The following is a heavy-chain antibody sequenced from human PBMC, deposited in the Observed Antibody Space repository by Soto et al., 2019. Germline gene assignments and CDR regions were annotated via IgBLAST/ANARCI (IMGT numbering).Heavy chain of an antibody. Sequence: QVQLQESGPGLVKPSETLSLTCAVSSDSVSSGWWSWVRQPPGKGLEWIGQIDRSGSTDYNPSLKSRISISVDKSKNQFSLKVTSVTAADTAVYYCIKNGPYCKDVWGKGTTVTVSS. CDR2: IDRSGST. CDR1: SDSVSSGW. V-gene: IGHV4-4*02. J-gene: IGHJ6*03. D-gene: IGHD2-8*01. CDR3: IKNGPYCKDV.